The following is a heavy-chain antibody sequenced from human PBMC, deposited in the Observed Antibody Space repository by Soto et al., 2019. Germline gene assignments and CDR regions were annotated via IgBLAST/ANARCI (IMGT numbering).Heavy chain of an antibody. CDR1: GGTFSSYT. Sequence: QVQLVQSGAEVKKPGSSVKVSCKASGGTFSSYTISWVRQAPGQGLERMGRIIPILGIANYAQKFQGRVTITADKSTSAAYMELSSLRSEDTAVYYCAVGGEPSRFDYWGQGTLVTVSS. CDR2: IIPILGIA. J-gene: IGHJ4*02. CDR3: AVGGEPSRFDY. V-gene: IGHV1-69*02. D-gene: IGHD3-16*01.